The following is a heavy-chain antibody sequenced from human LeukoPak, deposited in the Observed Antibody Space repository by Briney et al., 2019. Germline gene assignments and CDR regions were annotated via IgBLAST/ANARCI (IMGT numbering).Heavy chain of an antibody. V-gene: IGHV1-18*01. D-gene: IGHD3-22*01. Sequence: ASVKVSCKASGYTFTSYGVSWVRQAPGQGLEWMGWISTYNGNTNYAQKLQGRVTMTTDTSTSTAYMELRSLRSDDTAVYYCAIRHNSGYFFDPWGQGTLVTVSS. CDR3: AIRHNSGYFFDP. CDR1: GYTFTSYG. J-gene: IGHJ5*02. CDR2: ISTYNGNT.